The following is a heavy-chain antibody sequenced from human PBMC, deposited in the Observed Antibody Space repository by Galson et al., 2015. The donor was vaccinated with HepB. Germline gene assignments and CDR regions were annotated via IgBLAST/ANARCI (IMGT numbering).Heavy chain of an antibody. CDR1: GYTFTGYY. CDR2: INPNSGGT. V-gene: IGHV1-2*02. Sequence: SVKVSCKASGYTFTGYYMHWVRQAPGQGLEWMGWINPNSGGTNYAQKFQGRVTMTRDTSISTAYMELSRLRSDDTAVYYCARVGKNYDSSGYYYGLPSGRAFDIWGQGTMVTVSS. D-gene: IGHD3-22*01. J-gene: IGHJ3*02. CDR3: ARVGKNYDSSGYYYGLPSGRAFDI.